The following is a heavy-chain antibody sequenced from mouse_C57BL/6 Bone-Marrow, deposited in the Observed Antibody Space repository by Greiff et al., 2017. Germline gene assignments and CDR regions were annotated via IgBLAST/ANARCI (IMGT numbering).Heavy chain of an antibody. CDR2: IHPNSGST. CDR3: ASSISHFDY. V-gene: IGHV1-64*01. J-gene: IGHJ2*01. CDR1: GYTFTSYW. Sequence: VQLQQPGAELVKPGASVKLSCKASGYTFTSYWMHWVKQRPGQGLEWIGMIHPNSGSTNYNEKFKSKATLTVDKSSSTAYMQLSSLTSEDSAVYYCASSISHFDYWGQGTTLTVSS.